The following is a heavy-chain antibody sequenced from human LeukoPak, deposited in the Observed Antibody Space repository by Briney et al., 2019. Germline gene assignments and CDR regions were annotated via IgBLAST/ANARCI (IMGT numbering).Heavy chain of an antibody. CDR3: ARLTPSDSSSWYWYFGL. D-gene: IGHD6-13*01. J-gene: IGHJ2*01. V-gene: IGHV4-59*08. CDR2: IYYSGST. CDR1: GDSISSYY. Sequence: PSETLSLTCTVSGDSISSYYWSWIRQPPGKGLEWIGYIYYSGSTNYNPSLKSRVTISVDTSKNQFSLKLNTVTAADTAVYYCARLTPSDSSSWYWYFGLWGRGTLVTVSS.